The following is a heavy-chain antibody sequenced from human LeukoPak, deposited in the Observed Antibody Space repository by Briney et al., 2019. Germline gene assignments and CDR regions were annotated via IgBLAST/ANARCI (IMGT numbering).Heavy chain of an antibody. J-gene: IGHJ4*02. Sequence: PGGSLRLSCAASGLTFSSYWMGWVRQAPGKGLEWVASIRPDGSEKYYVDSVKGRFTISRDNAKNSLYLQMNSLRAEDTAVFYCARVPGDSGYFDFWGQGTLVTVSS. CDR2: IRPDGSEK. CDR3: ARVPGDSGYFDF. CDR1: GLTFSSYW. V-gene: IGHV3-7*01. D-gene: IGHD3-22*01.